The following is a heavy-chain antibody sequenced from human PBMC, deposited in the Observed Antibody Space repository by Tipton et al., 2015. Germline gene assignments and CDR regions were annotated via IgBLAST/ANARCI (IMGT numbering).Heavy chain of an antibody. CDR2: IFPADSDT. V-gene: IGHV5-51*03. CDR3: TRRGGDF. D-gene: IGHD4-23*01. CDR1: GFNFPNFW. J-gene: IGHJ4*02. Sequence: QSGPEVKKPGESLTISCSTSGFNFPNFWIAWVRQRPGKGLEWMGMIFPADSDTTYSPSFQGHVTISADMSPSTAYRNLTNLQSSDTAIYYCTRRGGDFWGQGTLVSVST.